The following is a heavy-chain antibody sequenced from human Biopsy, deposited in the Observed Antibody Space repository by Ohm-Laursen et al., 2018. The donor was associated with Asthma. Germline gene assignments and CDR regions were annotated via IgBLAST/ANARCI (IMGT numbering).Heavy chain of an antibody. CDR3: ARRITIFGVVAYFDY. V-gene: IGHV4-39*01. CDR2: IYYSGSI. D-gene: IGHD3-3*01. J-gene: IGHJ4*02. CDR1: GGSISSSSYY. Sequence: TLSLTCTVSGGSISSSSYYWGWIRQPPGKGLEWIGSIYYSGSIYYNPSLKSRVTIFVDTSKNQFFLKLSSVTAADMAVYYCARRITIFGVVAYFDYWGQGTLVTVSS.